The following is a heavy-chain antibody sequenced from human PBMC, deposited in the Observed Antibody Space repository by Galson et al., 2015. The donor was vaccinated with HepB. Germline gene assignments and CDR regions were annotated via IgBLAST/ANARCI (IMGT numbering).Heavy chain of an antibody. CDR2: ISAYNGNT. CDR3: AREKNRSGWYEGGY. D-gene: IGHD6-19*01. V-gene: IGHV1-18*01. CDR1: GYTFTSYG. J-gene: IGHJ4*02. Sequence: SVKVSCKASGYTFTSYGISWVRQAPGQGLEWMGWISAYNGNTNYAQKLQGRVTMTTDTSTSTAYMELRSLRSDDTAVYYCAREKNRSGWYEGGYWGQGTLVTVSS.